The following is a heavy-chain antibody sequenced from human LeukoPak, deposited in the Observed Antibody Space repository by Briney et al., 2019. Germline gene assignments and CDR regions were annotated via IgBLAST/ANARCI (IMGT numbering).Heavy chain of an antibody. CDR1: GFTFSDYY. D-gene: IGHD4-17*01. CDR2: IGPSGNDI. V-gene: IGHV3-11*01. CDR3: ARAVTSTTVTTVGLGY. J-gene: IGHJ4*02. Sequence: PGGSLRLSCAASGFTFSDYYMNWIRQAPGKGLEWLSYIGPSGNDINYADSVRGRFTISRDNAKNSLYLQLNSLRSDDTAVYYCARAVTSTTVTTVGLGYWGQGTLVTVSS.